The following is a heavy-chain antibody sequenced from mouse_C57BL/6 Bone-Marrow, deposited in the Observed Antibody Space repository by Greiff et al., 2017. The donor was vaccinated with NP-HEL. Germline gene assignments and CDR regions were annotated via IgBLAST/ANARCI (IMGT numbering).Heavy chain of an antibody. CDR1: GFTFSSYG. Sequence: EVKLMESGGDLVKPGGSLKLSCAASGFTFSSYGMSWVRQTPGKRLEWVATITSGGGYTYYPDSVKGRFTISRDNAKNTLSLQMSSLKSEDTAMYYCARHGVCYGSSNFDYWGQGTTLTVSS. D-gene: IGHD1-1*01. J-gene: IGHJ2*01. CDR2: ITSGGGYT. CDR3: ARHGVCYGSSNFDY. V-gene: IGHV5-6*01.